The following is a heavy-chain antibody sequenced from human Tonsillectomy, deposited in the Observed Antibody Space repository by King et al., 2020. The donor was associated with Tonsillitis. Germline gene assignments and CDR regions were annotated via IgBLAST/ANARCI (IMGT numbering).Heavy chain of an antibody. CDR2: IYYSGST. Sequence: QLQESGPGLVKPSETLSLTCTVSGGSISSYYWSWILQPPGKGLEWIGYIYYSGSTNYNPSLKSRVTISVDTSKNQFSLKLSSVTAADTAVYYCARVDSDSSSWYYFDYWGQGTLVTVSS. V-gene: IGHV4-59*01. CDR1: GGSISSYY. CDR3: ARVDSDSSSWYYFDY. J-gene: IGHJ4*02. D-gene: IGHD6-13*01.